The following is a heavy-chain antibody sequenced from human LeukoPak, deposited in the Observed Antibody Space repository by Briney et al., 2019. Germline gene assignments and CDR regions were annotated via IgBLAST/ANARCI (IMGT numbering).Heavy chain of an antibody. CDR3: AKDDAWLQYND. CDR1: GFTFSRHG. J-gene: IGHJ4*02. CDR2: ISPSGDIK. D-gene: IGHD5-24*01. V-gene: IGHV3-23*01. Sequence: GGSLRLSCVASGFTFSRHGMNWVRQAPGKGLEWVSGISPSGDIKYYVDSVKGRFTVSRANSKNTLYLQINSLRDEDTAVYYCAKDDAWLQYNDWGQGTLVTVSS.